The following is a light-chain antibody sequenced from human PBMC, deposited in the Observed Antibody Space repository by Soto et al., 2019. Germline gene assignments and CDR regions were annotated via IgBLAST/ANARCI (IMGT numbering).Light chain of an antibody. CDR3: SSYAGGIKWV. J-gene: IGLJ3*02. Sequence: QSVLTQPPSASGSPGQSVTISCTGTSSDVGGYNFVPWYQQHPGKAPKFMIYEVSKRPSGVPDRFSGSKSGNTASLTVSGLQAEDEADYYCSSYAGGIKWVFGGGTQLTVL. CDR1: SSDVGGYNF. V-gene: IGLV2-8*01. CDR2: EVS.